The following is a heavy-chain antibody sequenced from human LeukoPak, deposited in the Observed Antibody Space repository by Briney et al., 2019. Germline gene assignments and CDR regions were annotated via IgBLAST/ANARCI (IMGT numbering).Heavy chain of an antibody. J-gene: IGHJ4*02. CDR2: IKQDGSEK. CDR3: ARDGVAVPGSLDY. D-gene: IGHD6-19*01. CDR1: GFTFSSYW. Sequence: GGSLRLSCAASGFTFSSYWMSWVRQAPGKGLEWVANIKQDGSEKYYVDSVKGRFTTSRDNAKNSLYLQMNSLRAEDTAVYYCARDGVAVPGSLDYWGQGTLVTVSS. V-gene: IGHV3-7*03.